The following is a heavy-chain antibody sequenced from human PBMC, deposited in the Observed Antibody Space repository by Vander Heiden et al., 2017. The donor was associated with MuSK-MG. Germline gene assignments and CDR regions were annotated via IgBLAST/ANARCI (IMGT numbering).Heavy chain of an antibody. J-gene: IGHJ6*02. CDR3: AKDLLGLHYYYGMDV. Sequence: EVQLLESGGGLVQPGGSMRLSCAASGFTFSSYAMSWVRQAPGKGLEWVSAISGSGGSTYYADSVKGRFTISRDNSKNTLYLQMNSLRAEDTAVYYCAKDLLGLHYYYGMDVWGQGTTVTVSS. CDR2: ISGSGGST. V-gene: IGHV3-23*01. CDR1: GFTFSSYA.